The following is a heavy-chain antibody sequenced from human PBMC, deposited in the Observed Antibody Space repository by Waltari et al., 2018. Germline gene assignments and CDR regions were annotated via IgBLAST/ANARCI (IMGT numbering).Heavy chain of an antibody. V-gene: IGHV3-7*01. Sequence: EVRLVQSGGGLVQPGGSLRLSCVASGFTFGGSWMSWVRQSPGKGLEFVANIDQEGSTTNYMGPVKGRFTISRDNAKNSVYLQMNSLRVDDTAVYFCARDPFHSSFDYWCQGALVTVSS. CDR1: GFTFGGSW. J-gene: IGHJ4*02. D-gene: IGHD3-16*01. CDR2: IDQEGSTT. CDR3: ARDPFHSSFDY.